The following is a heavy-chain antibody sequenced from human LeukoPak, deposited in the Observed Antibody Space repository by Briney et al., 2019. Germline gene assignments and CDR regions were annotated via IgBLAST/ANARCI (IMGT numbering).Heavy chain of an antibody. CDR2: VIPIFGTA. D-gene: IGHD1-20*01. CDR1: GGTFSSYA. J-gene: IGHJ4*02. Sequence: GASVKVSCKASGGTFSSYAISWVRQAPGQGLEWMGGVIPIFGTANYAQKFQGRVTITADESTSTAYMELSSLRSEDTAVYYCARDQGITGTPAPFAFDYWGQGTLVTVSS. CDR3: ARDQGITGTPAPFAFDY. V-gene: IGHV1-69*13.